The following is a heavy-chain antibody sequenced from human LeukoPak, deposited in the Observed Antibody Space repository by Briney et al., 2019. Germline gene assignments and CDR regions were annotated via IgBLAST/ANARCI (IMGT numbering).Heavy chain of an antibody. Sequence: PGGSLRLSCSASGFLFGGHAMVRVRLAPGRGLECVSSISSHAAYIDYADSVKGRFTISRDNDKNSLFLDMNSLRVDDTAVYFCARTAIRVDFFDSWGQGTLVTVSS. CDR2: ISSHAAYI. V-gene: IGHV3-21*01. J-gene: IGHJ4*02. D-gene: IGHD2-21*02. CDR3: ARTAIRVDFFDS. CDR1: GFLFGGHA.